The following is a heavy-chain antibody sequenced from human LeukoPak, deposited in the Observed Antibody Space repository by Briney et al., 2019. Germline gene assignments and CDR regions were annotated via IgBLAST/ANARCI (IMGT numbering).Heavy chain of an antibody. J-gene: IGHJ4*02. CDR3: ARGSDTAAGLY. Sequence: KPSETLSLTCAVYGGSFSGYYWSWIRQPPGKGLEWIGEINHSGSTNYNPSLKSRVSISVDSSKNQFSLKVSSVTAADTAVCYCARGSDTAAGLYWGQGTLVTVSS. CDR1: GGSFSGYY. V-gene: IGHV4-34*01. CDR2: INHSGST. D-gene: IGHD6-13*01.